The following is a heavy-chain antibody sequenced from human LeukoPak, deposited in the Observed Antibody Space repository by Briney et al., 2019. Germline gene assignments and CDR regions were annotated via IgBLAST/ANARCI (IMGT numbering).Heavy chain of an antibody. V-gene: IGHV3-30-3*01. Sequence: PGRSLRLSCAASGFTFSSYVMHWVRQAPGKGLEWVAIISYDGSNQYYADSVNGRLTISRDNSENTLYLQMNSLRVDDTAFYYCARAPGNCSGGSCFRFDDWGQGTLVTVSS. D-gene: IGHD2-15*01. CDR1: GFTFSSYV. CDR2: ISYDGSNQ. CDR3: ARAPGNCSGGSCFRFDD. J-gene: IGHJ4*02.